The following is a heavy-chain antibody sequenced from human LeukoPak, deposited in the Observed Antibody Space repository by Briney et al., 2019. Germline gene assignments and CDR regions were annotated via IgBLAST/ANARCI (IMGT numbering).Heavy chain of an antibody. CDR2: ISSSSSYI. CDR1: GFTFSRYG. V-gene: IGHV3-21*04. J-gene: IGHJ3*02. D-gene: IGHD6-19*01. CDR3: AKDINSSGWQTGLAFDI. Sequence: PGKSLRLSCAASGFTFSRYGMFWVRQAPGKGLEWVSSISSSSSYIYYADSVKGRFTISRDNAKNSLYLQMNSLRAEDMALYYCAKDINSSGWQTGLAFDIWGQGTMVTVSS.